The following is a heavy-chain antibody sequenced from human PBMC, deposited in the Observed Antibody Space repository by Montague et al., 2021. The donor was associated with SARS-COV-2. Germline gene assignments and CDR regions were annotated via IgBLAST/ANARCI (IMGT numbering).Heavy chain of an antibody. CDR1: GFTFDDYA. Sequence: SLRLSCAASGFTFDDYAMHWVRQAPGKGLKWVSGISWNSGSTGYADSVKGRFTISRDNAKNSLYLQMNSLRAEDTALYYCAKEVGESPSFDYWGQGTLVTVSS. CDR2: ISWNSGST. D-gene: IGHD2-15*01. CDR3: AKEVGESPSFDY. V-gene: IGHV3-9*01. J-gene: IGHJ4*02.